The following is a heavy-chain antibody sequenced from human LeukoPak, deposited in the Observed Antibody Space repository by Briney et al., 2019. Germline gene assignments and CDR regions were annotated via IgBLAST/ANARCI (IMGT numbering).Heavy chain of an antibody. CDR3: ARSTPPIGRSTYYFDY. CDR1: GFTFDDYA. D-gene: IGHD1-1*01. J-gene: IGHJ4*02. Sequence: PGGSLRLSCAASGFTFDDYAMHWVRQAPGKGLEWVSVIYSSGTTYYADSVKGRFTISRDNSKNTLYLQMNSLRAEDTAVYYCARSTPPIGRSTYYFDYWGQGTLVTVSS. CDR2: IYSSGTT. V-gene: IGHV3-53*01.